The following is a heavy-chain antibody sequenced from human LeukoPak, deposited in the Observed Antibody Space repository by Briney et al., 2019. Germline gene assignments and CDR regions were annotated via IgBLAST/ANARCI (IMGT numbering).Heavy chain of an antibody. Sequence: ASVKVSCKASGYTFTSYAMNWVRQAPGQGLEWMGWINPNSGGTNYAQKFQGRVTMTRDTSISTAYMELSRLRSDDTAVYYCAMDTDIVVVPAAIPGIWGQGTMVTVSS. V-gene: IGHV1-2*02. D-gene: IGHD2-2*01. CDR3: AMDTDIVVVPAAIPGI. CDR1: GYTFTSYA. CDR2: INPNSGGT. J-gene: IGHJ3*02.